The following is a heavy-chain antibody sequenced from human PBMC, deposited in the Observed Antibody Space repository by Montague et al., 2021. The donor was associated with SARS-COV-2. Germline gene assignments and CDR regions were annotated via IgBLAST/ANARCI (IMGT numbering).Heavy chain of an antibody. CDR1: GFTFYNYA. V-gene: IGHV3-23*03. Sequence: RLSCAASGFTFYNYAMSWVRRTPDKGLEWVAVIYGGGISTYYAXSVXXRFTIFRDNSKDTLYLDMNSLGAEDTAVYYCVSRYSLSPSYYGLDVWGQGTTVTASS. J-gene: IGHJ6*02. CDR2: IYGGGIST. D-gene: IGHD5-18*01. CDR3: VSRYSLSPSYYGLDV.